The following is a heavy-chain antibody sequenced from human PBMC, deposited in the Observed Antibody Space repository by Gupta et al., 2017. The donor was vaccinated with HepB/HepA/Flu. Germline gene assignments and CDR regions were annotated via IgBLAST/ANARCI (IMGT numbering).Heavy chain of an antibody. V-gene: IGHV3-21*01. D-gene: IGHD4-23*01. J-gene: IGHJ3*02. CDR3: AREDNSDTFDI. CDR2: SSSSSSYI. Sequence: EVQLVESGGGLVKPGGSLSLSCAASGFTFSSYSMNWVRQAPGKGLEWVSSSSSSSSYIYYADPLKGRFTISRDNAKNSLYLQMNSLRAEDTAVYYCAREDNSDTFDIWGQGTMVTVSS. CDR1: GFTFSSYS.